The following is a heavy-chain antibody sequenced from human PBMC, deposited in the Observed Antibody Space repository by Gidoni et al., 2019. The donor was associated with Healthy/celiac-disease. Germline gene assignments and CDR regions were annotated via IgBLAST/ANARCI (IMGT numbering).Heavy chain of an antibody. J-gene: IGHJ1*01. CDR2: LYYSGST. D-gene: IGHD2-15*01. V-gene: IGHV4-31*03. Sequence: QVQLQESGPGLVKPSQTLSLTCTVSGGSISRRGYYWSWIRQHPGKGLEWIGSLYYSGSTYYNPSLKSRVTKSVDTSKNQFSLKLSSVTAADTAVYYCARSGYCSGGSCRTGFQHWGQGTLVTVSS. CDR3: ARSGYCSGGSCRTGFQH. CDR1: GGSISRRGYY.